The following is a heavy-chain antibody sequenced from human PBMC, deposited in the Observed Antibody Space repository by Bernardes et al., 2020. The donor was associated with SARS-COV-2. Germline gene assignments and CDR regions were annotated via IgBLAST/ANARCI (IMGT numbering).Heavy chain of an antibody. J-gene: IGHJ6*02. D-gene: IGHD4-17*01. V-gene: IGHV3-13*01. CDR2: IGTAGDT. CDR1: GFTFSSFD. Sequence: VGSLRLSCAASGFTFSSFDMHWVRQVTGKGLEWVSTIGTAGDTYYADSVKGRFTTSRENAKSSLHLQMNSLRAADTAVYYCARATTDYYYSGMDVWGQGTTVTVSS. CDR3: ARATTDYYYSGMDV.